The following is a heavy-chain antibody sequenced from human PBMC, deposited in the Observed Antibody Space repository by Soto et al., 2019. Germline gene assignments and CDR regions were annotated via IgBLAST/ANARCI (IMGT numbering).Heavy chain of an antibody. J-gene: IGHJ6*02. CDR2: IYYSGST. V-gene: IGHV4-4*02. CDR3: AVSRDGYSMDV. D-gene: IGHD2-2*01. Sequence: SETLSLTCAVSGGSVSSTNWWSWVRQSPGKGLEWIGYIYYSGSTYYNPSLKSRVTISVDTSKDQFSLKLSSVTAADTAVYYCAVSRDGYSMDVWGQGTTVTVSS. CDR1: GGSVSSTNW.